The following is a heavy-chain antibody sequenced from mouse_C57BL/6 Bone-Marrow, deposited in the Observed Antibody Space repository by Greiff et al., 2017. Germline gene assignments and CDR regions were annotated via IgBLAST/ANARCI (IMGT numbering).Heavy chain of an antibody. CDR2: IYPRDGST. CDR1: GYTFTSYD. CDR3: AMVEFDGSSGDLYFDG. V-gene: IGHV1-85*01. D-gene: IGHD1-1*01. Sequence: QVQLQQSGPELVKPGASVKLSCKASGYTFTSYDINWVKQRPGQGLEWIGWIYPRDGSTKYNEKFKGKATLTVDTSSSTAYMELHCLTSGDSAVYFCAMVEFDGSSGDLYFDGWGTGTTVTVSS. J-gene: IGHJ1*03.